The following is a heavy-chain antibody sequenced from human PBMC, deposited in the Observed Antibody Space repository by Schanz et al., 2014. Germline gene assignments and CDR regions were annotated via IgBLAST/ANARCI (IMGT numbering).Heavy chain of an antibody. CDR1: GGSINNFY. Sequence: QVQLQESGPGLVKPSETLSLTCSVSGGSINNFYWGWIRQSPGKGLEYIGYIYSSGSTNYNPSLESRVTMSVDTSKNQFSLNLISVTAADTAVYYCARQGIGYQHGRYYYYMDVWGRGTTVTVSS. J-gene: IGHJ6*03. CDR3: ARQGIGYQHGRYYYYMDV. V-gene: IGHV4-59*01. CDR2: IYSSGST. D-gene: IGHD2-2*01.